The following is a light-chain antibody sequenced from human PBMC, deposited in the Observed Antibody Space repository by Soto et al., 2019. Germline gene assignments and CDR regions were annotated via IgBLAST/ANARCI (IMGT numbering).Light chain of an antibody. CDR2: AAS. J-gene: IGKJ5*01. V-gene: IGKV1-39*01. Sequence: DIQMTQSPSSLSASVGDRVTITCRASQSISSYLNWYQQKPGKAPKLLIYAASSLQSGVPSSFSGSGSGTDFTLTISSLQPDDFATYYCQQYNTYSTFGQGTRLEIK. CDR3: QQYNTYST. CDR1: QSISSY.